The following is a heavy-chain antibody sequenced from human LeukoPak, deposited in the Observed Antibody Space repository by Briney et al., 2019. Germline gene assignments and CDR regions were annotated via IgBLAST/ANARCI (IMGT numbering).Heavy chain of an antibody. Sequence: ASVKASCKASGGTFSNYAISWVRQAPGQGLEWMGGIIPIFGTSNYAQKFQGRVTIAADESSTTAYMELTSLTSNDTALYYCARGPIRSGYSGRFDYWGQGTLVTVSS. CDR2: IIPIFGTS. CDR3: ARGPIRSGYSGRFDY. D-gene: IGHD3-22*01. CDR1: GGTFSNYA. J-gene: IGHJ4*02. V-gene: IGHV1-69*01.